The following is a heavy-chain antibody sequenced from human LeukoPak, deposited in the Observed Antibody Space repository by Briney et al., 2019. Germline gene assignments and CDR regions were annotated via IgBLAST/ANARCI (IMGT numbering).Heavy chain of an antibody. J-gene: IGHJ5*02. CDR3: ARGRSSWGWFDP. Sequence: KPSETLSLTCAVSGYSISSGYYWGWIRQPPGQGLEWIGSIYHSGSTYYNPSLKSRVTISVDTSKNQFSLKLSSVTAADTAVYYCARGRSSWGWFDPWGQGTLVTVSS. D-gene: IGHD6-13*01. V-gene: IGHV4-38-2*01. CDR2: IYHSGST. CDR1: GYSISSGYY.